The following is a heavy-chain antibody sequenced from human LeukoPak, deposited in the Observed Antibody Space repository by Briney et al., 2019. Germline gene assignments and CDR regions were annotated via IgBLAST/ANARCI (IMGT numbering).Heavy chain of an antibody. J-gene: IGHJ6*01. Sequence: PGGSLRLSCAASGFTFSSYSMNWVGQARGKGLEWVSSISSSSSYIYYADSVKGRFTISRDNAKHSLYLQINSLRAEDTGVYYCARGLCTAMGSLYSWGQGNPVTVSS. CDR2: ISSSSSYI. D-gene: IGHD5-18*01. CDR3: ARGLCTAMGSLYS. CDR1: GFTFSSYS. V-gene: IGHV3-21*01.